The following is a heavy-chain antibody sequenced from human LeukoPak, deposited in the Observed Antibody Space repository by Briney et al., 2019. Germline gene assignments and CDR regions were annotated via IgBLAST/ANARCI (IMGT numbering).Heavy chain of an antibody. Sequence: PGRSLRLSCAASGFTFSSYGMHWVRQAPGKGLEWVSVIYSGGSTYYADSVKGRFTISRDNSKNTLYLQMNSLRAEDTAVYYCARASMVRGVITLDYWGQGTLVTVSS. V-gene: IGHV3-66*01. CDR3: ARASMVRGVITLDY. D-gene: IGHD3-10*01. J-gene: IGHJ4*02. CDR2: IYSGGST. CDR1: GFTFSSYG.